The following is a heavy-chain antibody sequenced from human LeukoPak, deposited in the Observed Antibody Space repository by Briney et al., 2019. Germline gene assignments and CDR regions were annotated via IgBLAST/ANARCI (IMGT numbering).Heavy chain of an antibody. D-gene: IGHD3-22*01. Sequence: GGSLRLSCAASGFTFNSYNMTWVRQAPGKGLEWVSSISSSSSYIYYADSAKGRFTISRDNAKNSLYLQMNSLRAEDTAVYYCARAADSSGYPDYWGQGTLVTVSS. J-gene: IGHJ4*02. CDR3: ARAADSSGYPDY. V-gene: IGHV3-21*01. CDR2: ISSSSSYI. CDR1: GFTFNSYN.